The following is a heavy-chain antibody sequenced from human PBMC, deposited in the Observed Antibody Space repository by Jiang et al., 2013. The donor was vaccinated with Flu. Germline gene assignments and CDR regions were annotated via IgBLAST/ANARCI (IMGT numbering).Heavy chain of an antibody. Sequence: GLVQPGGSLRLSCAASGFTVSSNYMSWVRQAPGKGLEWVSVIYSGGSTYYADSVKGRFTISRDNSKNTLYLQMNSLRAEDTAVYYCARGIGSSWYLAFDIWGQGTMVTVSS. V-gene: IGHV3-66*02. CDR2: IYSGGST. CDR1: GFTVSSNY. J-gene: IGHJ3*02. D-gene: IGHD6-13*01. CDR3: ARGIGSSWYLAFDI.